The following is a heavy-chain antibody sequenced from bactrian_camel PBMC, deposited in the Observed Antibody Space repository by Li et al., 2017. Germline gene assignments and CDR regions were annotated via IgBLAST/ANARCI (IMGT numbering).Heavy chain of an antibody. CDR1: GFTFADSD. J-gene: IGHJ4*01. CDR2: IRGDGTT. D-gene: IGHD5*01. CDR3: SAELEVGYLGPWCKAVSDY. Sequence: HVQLVESGGGSVHAGETLRLSCERSGFTFADSDMAWYRQAPGNECELVSFIRGDGTTYYADYVKGRFTISKYNAKGTLYLLMNSLKPDDTAMYYCSAELEVGYLGPWCKAVSDYWGQGTQVTVS. V-gene: IGHV3S55*01.